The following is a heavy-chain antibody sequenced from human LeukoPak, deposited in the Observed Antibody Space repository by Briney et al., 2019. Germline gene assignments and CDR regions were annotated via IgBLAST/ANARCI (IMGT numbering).Heavy chain of an antibody. Sequence: GGSLRLSCAASGFTFSSFAMSWVRQAPGRGMECVASFSSTTGITYYADSVKGRFTISRDNSKNTLYLQMNSLRAEDTAVYYCAKSTGYSSSLYWGQGTLVTVSS. J-gene: IGHJ4*02. CDR3: AKSTGYSSSLY. CDR1: GFTFSSFA. D-gene: IGHD6-13*01. CDR2: FSSTTGIT. V-gene: IGHV3-23*01.